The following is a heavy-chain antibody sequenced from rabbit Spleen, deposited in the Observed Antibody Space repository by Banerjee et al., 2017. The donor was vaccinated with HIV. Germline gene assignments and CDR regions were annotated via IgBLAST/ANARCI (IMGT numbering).Heavy chain of an antibody. V-gene: IGHV1S40*01. Sequence: QSLEESGGDLVKPGASLTLTCTASGFSFSYSDYMCWVRQPPGKGPEWIACIGAGVTYTTYYATWAKGRFTISKTSSTTVTLQVNSLTVADTATYFWARDTGSSFSSYGMDLWAQAPSSPS. J-gene: IGHJ6*01. CDR3: ARDTGSSFSSYGMDL. D-gene: IGHD8-1*01. CDR2: IGAGVTYTT. CDR1: GFSFSYSDY.